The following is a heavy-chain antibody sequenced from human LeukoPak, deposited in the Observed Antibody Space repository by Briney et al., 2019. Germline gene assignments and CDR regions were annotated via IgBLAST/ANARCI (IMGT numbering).Heavy chain of an antibody. J-gene: IGHJ2*01. D-gene: IGHD2-21*02. CDR2: INPSGGST. CDR1: GYTFTSYY. CDR3: ARTLAYCGGDCYWYFDL. Sequence: GASVKVSCKASGYTFTSYYMHWVRQAPGQGLEWMGLINPSGGSTSYAQKFQGRVTMTRDMSTSTVYMELSSLRSEDTAVYYCARTLAYCGGDCYWYFDLWGRGTLVTVSS. V-gene: IGHV1-46*01.